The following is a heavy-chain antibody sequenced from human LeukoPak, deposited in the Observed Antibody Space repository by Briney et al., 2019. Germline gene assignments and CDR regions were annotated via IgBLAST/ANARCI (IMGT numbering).Heavy chain of an antibody. CDR1: GFTFSSYW. D-gene: IGHD3-22*01. Sequence: PGGSLRLSCAASGFTFSSYWMSWVRQAPGKGLEWVANIKQDGSEKYYVDSVKGRFTISRDNAKNSLYLQMNSLRAEDTAVYYCARDVSPDSSGYYGCVDYWGQGTLVTVSS. V-gene: IGHV3-7*01. CDR3: ARDVSPDSSGYYGCVDY. J-gene: IGHJ4*02. CDR2: IKQDGSEK.